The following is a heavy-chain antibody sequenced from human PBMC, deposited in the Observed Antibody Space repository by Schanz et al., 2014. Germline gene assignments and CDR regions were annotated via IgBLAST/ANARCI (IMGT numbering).Heavy chain of an antibody. CDR3: ARKVVATIGGYYDN. D-gene: IGHD5-12*01. V-gene: IGHV3-NL1*01. CDR1: GFMFSSYG. Sequence: VQLLESGGGVVQPGRSLRLSCAASGFMFSSYGMHWVRQAPGKGLEWVSVIGVDGTTTYYADSVKGRFTISRDNSKNTLYLQMNSLRPEDTAVYYCARKVVATIGGYYDNWGQGTLVIVSS. CDR2: IGVDGTTT. J-gene: IGHJ4*02.